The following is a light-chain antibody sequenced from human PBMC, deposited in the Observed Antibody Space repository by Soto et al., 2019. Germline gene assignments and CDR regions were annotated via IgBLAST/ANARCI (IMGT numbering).Light chain of an antibody. CDR3: SSYTSDNRDYV. J-gene: IGLJ1*01. Sequence: TQPGSVSGSPGQSITISFTGTSSDVGAYTSVSCYQQHPGKAPKLIIYEVSNRPPGVSTRFSGSKSASTASLTISGLQAEDEAHYYCSSYTSDNRDYVFGTGTKVTVL. V-gene: IGLV2-14*01. CDR1: SSDVGAYTS. CDR2: EVS.